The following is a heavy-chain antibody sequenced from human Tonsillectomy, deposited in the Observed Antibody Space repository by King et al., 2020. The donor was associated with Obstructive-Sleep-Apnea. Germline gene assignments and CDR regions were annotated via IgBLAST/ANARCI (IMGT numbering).Heavy chain of an antibody. Sequence: VQLVESGGGLVQPGGSLRLSCAASGFTFSSYAMSWVRQAPGKGREWVSSISASGGSTNYADSVKGRFTISRDNSKNTLYLQMNILRAEDTAVYYCAKQGTIFGVVTEVDYYGMDVWGQGTTVTVSS. CDR2: ISASGGST. CDR3: AKQGTIFGVVTEVDYYGMDV. J-gene: IGHJ6*02. V-gene: IGHV3-23*04. CDR1: GFTFSSYA. D-gene: IGHD3-3*01.